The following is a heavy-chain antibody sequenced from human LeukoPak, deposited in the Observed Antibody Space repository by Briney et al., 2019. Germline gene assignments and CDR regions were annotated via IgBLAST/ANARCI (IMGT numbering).Heavy chain of an antibody. CDR2: ITGLGTV. D-gene: IGHD3-22*01. CDR1: GFTFNSYA. CDR3: ARRRYESSGHFDY. J-gene: IGHJ4*02. V-gene: IGHV3-23*01. Sequence: GGSLRLSCVASGFTFNSYAMSWVRQAPGKGLEWVSAITGLGTVDNAGSVRGRFTISRDNSKSTLLLQMDSLKPEDTATYYCARRRYESSGHFDYWGQGALVTVSS.